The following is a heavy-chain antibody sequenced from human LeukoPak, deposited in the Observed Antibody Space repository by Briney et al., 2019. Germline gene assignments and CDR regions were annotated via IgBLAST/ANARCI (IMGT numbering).Heavy chain of an antibody. Sequence: SETLSLTCGVNGGSLSGNYWSWIRQPPGKGLEWIGEINHSGSTNYNPSLKSRVTISVDTSKNQFSLKLSSVTAADTAVYYCARISVVAGAFDIWGQGTMVTVSS. V-gene: IGHV4-34*01. J-gene: IGHJ3*02. CDR3: ARISVVAGAFDI. CDR1: GGSLSGNY. CDR2: INHSGST. D-gene: IGHD4-23*01.